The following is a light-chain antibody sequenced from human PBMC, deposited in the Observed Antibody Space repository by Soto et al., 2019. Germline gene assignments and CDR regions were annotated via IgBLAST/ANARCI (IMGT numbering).Light chain of an antibody. CDR3: QQYGSSPQIT. CDR1: QSVSSSY. J-gene: IGKJ4*01. Sequence: EIVLTQSPGTLSLSPGERVTLSCRASQSVSSSYLAWYQQKPGQAPRLLIYGASSRATGIPDRFSGSGSGTDFTLTISRLEPADFAVYYCQQYGSSPQITFGGGTKVDIK. V-gene: IGKV3-20*01. CDR2: GAS.